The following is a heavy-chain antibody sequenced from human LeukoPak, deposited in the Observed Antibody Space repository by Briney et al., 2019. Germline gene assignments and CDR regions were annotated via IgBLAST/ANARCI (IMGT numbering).Heavy chain of an antibody. D-gene: IGHD3-16*01. CDR1: GFTFSSYA. CDR3: AKLGDPFDY. Sequence: GGSLRLSCAASGFTFSSYAMHWVRQAPGKGLEWVAVISYDGSNKYYADSVKGRFTISRDNSKNTLYLQMNSLRAEDTAVYYCAKLGDPFDYWGQGTLVTVSS. CDR2: ISYDGSNK. J-gene: IGHJ4*02. V-gene: IGHV3-30-3*02.